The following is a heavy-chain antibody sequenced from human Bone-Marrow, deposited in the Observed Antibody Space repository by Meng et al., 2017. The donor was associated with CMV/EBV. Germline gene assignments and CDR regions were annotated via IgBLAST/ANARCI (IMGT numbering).Heavy chain of an antibody. CDR3: AKNPNSGWYYYYGMDV. V-gene: IGHV3-30*02. Sequence: GGSLSSSFAAPGFTLSTYGMHWVHQVPGKGLDWVAFTRYDGSTKHYADSLKGRFTISRDNSKNTLYLQMSTLNVEDTAVYSCAKNPNSGWYYYYGMDVWGQGTTVTVSS. D-gene: IGHD6-19*01. CDR1: GFTLSTYG. CDR2: TRYDGSTK. J-gene: IGHJ6*02.